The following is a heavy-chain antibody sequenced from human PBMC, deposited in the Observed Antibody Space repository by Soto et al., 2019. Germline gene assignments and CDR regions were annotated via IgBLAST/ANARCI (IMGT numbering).Heavy chain of an antibody. CDR2: LYWDDDK. D-gene: IGHD7-27*01. CDR3: AHIGGGLTGATNDFDN. Sequence: SGPTLVNPTQTLTLTCTFSGFSLSTSGVGVGWIRQPPGKALEWLALLYWDDDKRYSPSLKRRLTITKDSSKNQVVLTMTNMDPGDADKYDCAHIGGGLTGATNDFDNWGQGTLVTVSS. V-gene: IGHV2-5*02. CDR1: GFSLSTSGVG. J-gene: IGHJ4*02.